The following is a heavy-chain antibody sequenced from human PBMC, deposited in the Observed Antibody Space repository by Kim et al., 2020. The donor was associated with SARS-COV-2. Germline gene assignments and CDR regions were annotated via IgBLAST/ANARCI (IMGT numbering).Heavy chain of an antibody. CDR3: AREGGGENYYYYYGMDV. J-gene: IGHJ6*04. V-gene: IGHV3-21*01. CDR1: GFTFSSYS. CDR2: ISSSSSYI. D-gene: IGHD3-10*01. Sequence: GGSLRLSCAASGFTFSSYSMNWVRQAPGKGLEWVSSISSSSSYIYYADSVKGRFTISRDNAKNSLYLQMNSLRAEDTAVYYCAREGGGENYYYYYGMDVWGEGTKGTVSS.